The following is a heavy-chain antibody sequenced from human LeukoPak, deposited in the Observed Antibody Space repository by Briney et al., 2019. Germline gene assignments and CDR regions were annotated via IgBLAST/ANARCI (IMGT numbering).Heavy chain of an antibody. Sequence: SETLSLTCTVSGGSISSYYWSWIRQPAGKGLEWIGRIYTSGSTNYNPSLKSRVTMSVDTSKNQFSLMLSSVTAADTAVYYCARGRPYCSSTSCYKLDAFDIWGQGTMVTVSS. D-gene: IGHD2-2*02. V-gene: IGHV4-4*07. CDR2: IYTSGST. J-gene: IGHJ3*02. CDR1: GGSISSYY. CDR3: ARGRPYCSSTSCYKLDAFDI.